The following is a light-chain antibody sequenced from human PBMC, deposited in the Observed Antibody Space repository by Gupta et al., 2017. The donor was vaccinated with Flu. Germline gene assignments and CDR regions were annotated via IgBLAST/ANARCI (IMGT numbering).Light chain of an antibody. CDR3: MQALQTPPA. CDR1: QSLLHSNGYNY. Sequence: IVMTQSPLYLPVTPGEPASISCRSSQSLLHSNGYNYLDWYLQKPGQSPQLLIYLGSNRASGVPDRISGSGSGTDFTLKISRVEADDVGVYYCMQALQTPPAFGQGTKVEIK. J-gene: IGKJ1*01. V-gene: IGKV2-28*01. CDR2: LGS.